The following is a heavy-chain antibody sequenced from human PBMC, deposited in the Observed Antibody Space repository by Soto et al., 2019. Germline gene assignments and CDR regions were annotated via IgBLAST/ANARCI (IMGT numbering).Heavy chain of an antibody. D-gene: IGHD3-10*01. J-gene: IGHJ4*02. CDR2: IYNSVNT. V-gene: IGHV4-30-4*01. Sequence: QVQLQESGPGLVEPSQTLSLTCTVSGDSISNGYYTWSWIRQPPGKDLEWIGHIYNSVNTYSNPSLKSRVTISADTSKNQFSLELSSVTAADTAVYYCARGPSGDKVDYWGQGTLVTVSS. CDR1: GDSISNGYYT. CDR3: ARGPSGDKVDY.